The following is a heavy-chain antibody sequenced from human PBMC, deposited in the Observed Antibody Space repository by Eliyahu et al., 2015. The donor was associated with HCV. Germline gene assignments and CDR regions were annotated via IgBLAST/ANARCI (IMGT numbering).Heavy chain of an antibody. CDR1: GLTVSXNY. Sequence: EVQLVESGGRLVQPGGSLXLSXAASGLTVSXNYMXWVRQAPGRGLEWVXIXYGXGTTYYAXSVKGRFTISRDNSKNTVYLQMSGLRPEDTAVYYCARDDGSTSFFDYWGQGTLVTVSS. D-gene: IGHD2-2*01. CDR2: XYGXGTT. V-gene: IGHV3-66*02. CDR3: ARDDGSTSFFDY. J-gene: IGHJ4*02.